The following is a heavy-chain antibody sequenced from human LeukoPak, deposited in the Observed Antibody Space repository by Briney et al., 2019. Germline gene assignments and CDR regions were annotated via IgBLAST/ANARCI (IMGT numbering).Heavy chain of an antibody. CDR2: ISAYNGNA. Sequence: ASVKVSCKASVYTFTSYGISWVGQAAGQGLKGMGWISAYNGNANYAQTLQRRVTMTTDTSTRTAYMELRSLRSEDTAVYCCARDRPEITMIVVVITSMDYWGQGTLVTVSP. J-gene: IGHJ4*02. D-gene: IGHD3-22*01. V-gene: IGHV1-18*01. CDR1: VYTFTSYG. CDR3: ARDRPEITMIVVVITSMDY.